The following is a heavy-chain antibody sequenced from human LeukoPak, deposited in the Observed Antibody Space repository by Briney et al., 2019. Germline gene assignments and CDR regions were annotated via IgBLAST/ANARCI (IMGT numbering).Heavy chain of an antibody. J-gene: IGHJ6*03. V-gene: IGHV3-7*01. D-gene: IGHD2-2*01. CDR2: IKQDGSEK. CDR1: GFTLSSYW. CDR3: ARDRRYCSSTSCFPRFGYYMDV. Sequence: GGSLRLSCAASGFTLSSYWMTWVRQAPGKGLEWVANIKQDGSEKYYVDSVKGRFTISRDNAKNSLYLQMNSLRAEDTAVYYCARDRRYCSSTSCFPRFGYYMDVWGKGTTVTVSS.